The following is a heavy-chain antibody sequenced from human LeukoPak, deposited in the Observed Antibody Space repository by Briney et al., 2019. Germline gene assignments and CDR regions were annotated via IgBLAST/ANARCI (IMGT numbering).Heavy chain of an antibody. CDR3: AKGGGYEAQYYYYYGGV. D-gene: IGHD5-12*01. Sequence: GGSLRLSCAASGFTFSSYGMYWVRQAPGKGLEWVAFIRYDGSNKYYADSVKGRFTVSRDNSKNTLYLQMKSLRAEDTAVYYCAKGGGYEAQYYYYYGGVWGKGTTVTISS. CDR2: IRYDGSNK. CDR1: GFTFSSYG. V-gene: IGHV3-30*02. J-gene: IGHJ6*03.